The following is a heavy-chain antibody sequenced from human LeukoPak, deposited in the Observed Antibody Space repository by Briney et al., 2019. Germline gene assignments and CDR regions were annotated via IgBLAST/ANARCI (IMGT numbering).Heavy chain of an antibody. CDR1: GRTFSSYA. V-gene: IGHV1-69*05. J-gene: IGHJ4*02. CDR2: IIPIFGTA. CDR3: ARGSTGNHSPPHFDY. Sequence: GSSVKLSCKASGRTFSSYAISWVRQAPGQGLEWMRGIIPIFGTANYAQKFQGRVTITTDESTSTAYMELSSLRSEDTAVYYCARGSTGNHSPPHFDYWGQGTLVTVSS. D-gene: IGHD3-10*01.